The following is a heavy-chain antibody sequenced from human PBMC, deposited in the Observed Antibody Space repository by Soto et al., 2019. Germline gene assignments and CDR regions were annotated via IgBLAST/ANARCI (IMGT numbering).Heavy chain of an antibody. CDR2: IIPIFGTG. CDR1: GGTFSRYA. Sequence: QVQLVQSGAEVKKPGSSVKVSCKASGGTFSRYAISWVRQAPGQGLEWMGSIIPIFGTGDYAQKFRGRVTITADESTRTAYMELSSLRSEDTAVYYCARLQETTGSIVRDYWGQGTLVTVSS. CDR3: ARLQETTGSIVRDY. J-gene: IGHJ4*02. D-gene: IGHD1-26*01. V-gene: IGHV1-69*15.